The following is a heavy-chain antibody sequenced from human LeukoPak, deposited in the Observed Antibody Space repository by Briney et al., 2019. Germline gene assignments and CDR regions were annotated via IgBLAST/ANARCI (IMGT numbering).Heavy chain of an antibody. CDR3: TRDLSDTRGGYFDY. J-gene: IGHJ4*02. V-gene: IGHV4-34*01. CDR2: ITHSGST. CDR1: GGSLSDYY. D-gene: IGHD3-10*01. Sequence: SETLSLTCAVYGGSLSDYYWSWIRQPPGKGLEWIGEITHSGSTNYNPSLKSRLTISVDTSKNQFSLKLSSVTAADTAVYYCTRDLSDTRGGYFDYWGQGTLVTVSS.